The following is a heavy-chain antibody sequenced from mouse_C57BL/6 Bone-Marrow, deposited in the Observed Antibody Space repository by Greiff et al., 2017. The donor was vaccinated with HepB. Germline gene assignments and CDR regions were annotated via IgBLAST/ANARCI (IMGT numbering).Heavy chain of an antibody. Sequence: VQLQQPGAELVRPGTSVKLSCKASGYTFTSYWMHWVKQRPGQGLEWIGVIDPSDSYTNYNQKFKGKATLTVETSSSTAYMQLSSLTSEDSAVYYCARSAGYYYGSSWFAYWGQGTLVTVSA. CDR3: ARSAGYYYGSSWFAY. CDR1: GYTFTSYW. CDR2: IDPSDSYT. D-gene: IGHD1-1*01. V-gene: IGHV1-59*01. J-gene: IGHJ3*01.